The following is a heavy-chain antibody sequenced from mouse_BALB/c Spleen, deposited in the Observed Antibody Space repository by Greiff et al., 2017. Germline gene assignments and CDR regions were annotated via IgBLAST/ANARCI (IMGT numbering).Heavy chain of an antibody. Sequence: VQLQQSGAELMKPGASVKISCKATGYTFSSYWIEWVKQRPGQGLEWIGEIDPSDSYTNYNQKFKGKATLTVDRTSSTAYMQLSSLTSEDSAVYDCAREEGATATPVFEDWGQGTLVTVSA. CDR2: IDPSDSYT. J-gene: IGHJ3*01. CDR1: GYTFSSYW. CDR3: AREEGATATPVFED. D-gene: IGHD1-2*01. V-gene: IGHV1S126*01.